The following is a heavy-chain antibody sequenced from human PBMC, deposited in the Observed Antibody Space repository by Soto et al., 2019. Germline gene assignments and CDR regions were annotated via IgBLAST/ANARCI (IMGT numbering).Heavy chain of an antibody. CDR1: GFGCSTLA. V-gene: IGHV3-23*01. CDR2: ITNTGITT. CDR3: AKGFDYGDTKHIDH. D-gene: IGHD4-17*01. Sequence: GSSRLSYAASGFGCSTLALSWVRQSPGKGLEWLSSITNTGITTHYADSVKGRFTISRENSRNTLHLQMNNLRVDDTAVYYCAKGFDYGDTKHIDHWGQGTLVTVSS. J-gene: IGHJ4*02.